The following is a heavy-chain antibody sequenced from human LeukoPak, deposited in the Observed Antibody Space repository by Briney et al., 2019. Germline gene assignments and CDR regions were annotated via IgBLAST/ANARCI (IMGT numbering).Heavy chain of an antibody. Sequence: GGSLRLSCIASGFTFSSYAMSWVRQAPGKGLEWVSYISSSGSTIYYADSVKGRFTISRDNAKNSLYLQMNSLRAEDTAVYYCAKSPRGDYYDSSGQWDYWGQGTLVTVSS. CDR2: ISSSGSTI. CDR3: AKSPRGDYYDSSGQWDY. D-gene: IGHD3-22*01. CDR1: GFTFSSYA. J-gene: IGHJ4*02. V-gene: IGHV3-48*03.